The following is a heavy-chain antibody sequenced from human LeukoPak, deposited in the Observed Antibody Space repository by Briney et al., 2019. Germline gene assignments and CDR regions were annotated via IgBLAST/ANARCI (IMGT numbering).Heavy chain of an antibody. J-gene: IGHJ4*02. CDR3: ARGARLTYYYDSSGFYCFDD. CDR2: INPKSGGT. Sequence: ASVKVSCKASGYTFNDFYIHWVRQAPGQGLEWMGWINPKSGGTSSAQTFQGRVTLTRDRPITTVFMELSRLTSADTAVYYCARGARLTYYYDSSGFYCFDDWGQATLATVSS. D-gene: IGHD3-22*01. CDR1: GYTFNDFY. V-gene: IGHV1-2*02.